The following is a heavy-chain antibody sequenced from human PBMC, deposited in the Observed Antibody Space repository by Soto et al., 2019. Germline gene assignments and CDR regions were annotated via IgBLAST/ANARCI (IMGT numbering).Heavy chain of an antibody. CDR1: GGSISSGGYY. J-gene: IGHJ4*02. V-gene: IGHV4-31*03. Sequence: KPSETLSLTCTVSGGSISSGGYYWSWIRQHPGKGLEWIGYIYYSGSTYYNPSLKSRVTISVDTSKNQFSLKLSSVTAADTAVYYCARDRGDSSGIFDYWGQGTLVTVSS. D-gene: IGHD3-22*01. CDR2: IYYSGST. CDR3: ARDRGDSSGIFDY.